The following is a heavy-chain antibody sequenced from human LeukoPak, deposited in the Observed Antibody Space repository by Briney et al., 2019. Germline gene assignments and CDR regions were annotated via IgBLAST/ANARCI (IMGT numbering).Heavy chain of an antibody. CDR1: GYTFTSYD. CDR3: ARGPTSVTANSPYDILTGRTRGGAFDYYGMDV. Sequence: ASVKVSCKASGYTFTSYDINWVRQATGQGLEWMGWMNPNSDNTGYAQKLQGRVTMTTDTSTSTAYMELRSLRSDDTAVYYCARGPTSVTANSPYDILTGRTRGGAFDYYGMDVWGQGTTVTVSS. D-gene: IGHD3-9*01. J-gene: IGHJ6*02. CDR2: MNPNSDNT. V-gene: IGHV1-8*01.